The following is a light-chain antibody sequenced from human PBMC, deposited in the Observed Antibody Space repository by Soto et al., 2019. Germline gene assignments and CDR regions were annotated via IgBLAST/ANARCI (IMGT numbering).Light chain of an antibody. CDR1: QSVGSD. CDR2: DIF. J-gene: IGKJ1*01. CDR3: QQYDNWPQT. V-gene: IGKV3D-15*01. Sequence: EIVMTQSPATLSVSPGERATLSCRASQSVGSDLAWYQQKPGQAPRLVIYDIFTRDTGVPNRISGSGSGTEFTLTISSLQSEDFAVYYCQQYDNWPQTFGQGTKVE.